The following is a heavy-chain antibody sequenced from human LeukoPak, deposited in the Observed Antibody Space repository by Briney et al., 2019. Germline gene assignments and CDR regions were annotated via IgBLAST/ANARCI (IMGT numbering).Heavy chain of an antibody. CDR3: ARARVSSSWPPFDY. Sequence: ASVKVSCKASGYTFTGYYMHWVRQAPGQGLEWMGWIDPNSGGTNYAQKLQGRVTMTTDTSTSTAYMELRSLRSDDTAVYYCARARVSSSWPPFDYWGQGTLVTVSS. CDR1: GYTFTGYY. J-gene: IGHJ4*02. D-gene: IGHD6-13*01. V-gene: IGHV1-2*02. CDR2: IDPNSGGT.